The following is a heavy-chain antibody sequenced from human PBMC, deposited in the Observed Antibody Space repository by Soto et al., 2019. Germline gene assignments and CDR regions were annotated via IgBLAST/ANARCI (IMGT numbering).Heavy chain of an antibody. J-gene: IGHJ5*02. V-gene: IGHV3-23*01. CDR1: GFTFSRYA. Sequence: TGGSLRLSCTASGFTFSRYAMSWVRQAPGKGLEWVSTISDSGSTYYAESVKGRLTISRDNSKHTLYLQMNSLRAEDTAVYYCAKDGTVTNWFDPWGQGTLVTVSS. D-gene: IGHD4-17*01. CDR2: ISDSGST. CDR3: AKDGTVTNWFDP.